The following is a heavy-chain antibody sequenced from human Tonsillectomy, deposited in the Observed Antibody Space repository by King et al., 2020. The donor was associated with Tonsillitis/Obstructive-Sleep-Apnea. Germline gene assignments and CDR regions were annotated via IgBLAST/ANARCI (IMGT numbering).Heavy chain of an antibody. CDR1: GGSISSYY. J-gene: IGHJ3*02. V-gene: IGHV4-59*01. D-gene: IGHD3-10*01. CDR2: IYYSGST. Sequence: VQLQESGPGLVKPSETLSLTCTVSGGSISSYYWSWIRQPPGKGLEWIGYIYYSGSTNYNPSLKSRVTISVETSNNQFSLKLSSVTAADTAVYYCARGIRGDNDAFDIWGQGTMVTVSS. CDR3: ARGIRGDNDAFDI.